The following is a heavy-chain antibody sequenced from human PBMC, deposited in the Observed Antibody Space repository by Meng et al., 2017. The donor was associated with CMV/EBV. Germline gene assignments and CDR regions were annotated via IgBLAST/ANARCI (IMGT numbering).Heavy chain of an antibody. V-gene: IGHV4-59*01. CDR1: GGSISNYY. CDR2: VHSSGIT. D-gene: IGHD1-1*01. Sequence: SETLSLTCSVSGGSISNYYWSWIRQSPGKGLEWIGYVHSSGITNYNGSLKSRVTIALDTSKNQFSLKLSSLTAADTAIYYCARGGWVQPFDYWGQGTLVTVSS. J-gene: IGHJ4*02. CDR3: ARGGWVQPFDY.